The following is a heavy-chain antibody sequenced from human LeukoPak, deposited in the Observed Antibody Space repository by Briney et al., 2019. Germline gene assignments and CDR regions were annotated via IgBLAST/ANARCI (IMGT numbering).Heavy chain of an antibody. CDR2: IDSSGSYT. Sequence: GGSLRLSCEVSGFTFSNYALSWVRQAPGKGLEWVSAIDSSGSYTWYDDSVKGRFTISRDNSKNTLYLQMNSMRAEDTAVYYCAKGSAGGRPYYFDYWGQGTLVPVSS. CDR1: GFTFSNYA. CDR3: AKGSAGGRPYYFDY. J-gene: IGHJ4*02. V-gene: IGHV3-23*05. D-gene: IGHD6-13*01.